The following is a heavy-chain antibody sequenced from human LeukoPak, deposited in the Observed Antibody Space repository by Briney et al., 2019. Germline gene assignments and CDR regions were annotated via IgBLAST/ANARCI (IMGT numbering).Heavy chain of an antibody. J-gene: IGHJ6*02. CDR3: ARGGRNMVRGVMAGMDV. CDR1: GLTFSSYA. CDR2: ISYDGSNK. Sequence: PGGSLRLSCAASGLTFSSYAMPWVRQAPGKGLEWVAVISYDGSNKYYADSVKGRFTISRDNSKNTLYLQMNSLRAEDTAVYYCARGGRNMVRGVMAGMDVWGQGTTVTVSS. D-gene: IGHD3-10*01. V-gene: IGHV3-30-3*01.